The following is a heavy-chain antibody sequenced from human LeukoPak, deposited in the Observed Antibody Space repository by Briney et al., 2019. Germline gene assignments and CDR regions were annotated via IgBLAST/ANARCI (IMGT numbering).Heavy chain of an antibody. CDR3: ARDAQRGFDYSNSLEY. J-gene: IGHJ4*02. CDR1: KFTFSHYG. CDR2: IWSDGTNR. D-gene: IGHD4-11*01. Sequence: PGGSLRLSCAASKFTFSHYGMHWVRQAPGKGLHWVAVIWSDGTNRFYGDSVKGRFTISRDNSNNMVYLQMNSLRVDDTGVYYCARDAQRGFDYSNSLEYWGQGALVTVSS. V-gene: IGHV3-33*01.